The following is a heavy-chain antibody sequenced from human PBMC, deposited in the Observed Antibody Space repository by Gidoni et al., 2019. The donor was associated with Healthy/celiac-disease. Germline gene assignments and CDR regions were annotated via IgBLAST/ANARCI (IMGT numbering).Heavy chain of an antibody. CDR2: IYTSGST. V-gene: IGHV4-61*02. D-gene: IGHD4-17*01. CDR1: VGSISRGSNY. Sequence: QVQLQESGPGLVKPSQPLSLTCTVSVGSISRGSNYWSWIRQPAGKGLEWIGRIYTSGSTNYNPSLKSRVTISVDTSKNQFSLKLSSVTAADTAVYYCARLNAVYGDAYYFDYWGQGTLVTVSS. CDR3: ARLNAVYGDAYYFDY. J-gene: IGHJ4*02.